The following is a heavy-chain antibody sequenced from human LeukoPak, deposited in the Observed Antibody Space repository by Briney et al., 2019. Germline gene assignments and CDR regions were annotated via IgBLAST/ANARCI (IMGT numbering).Heavy chain of an antibody. J-gene: IGHJ3*02. CDR3: ARTYCGGDCYSVGDAFDI. Sequence: GGSLRLSCAASGFTFSSYSMNWVRQAPGKGLEWVSYISSSSSTIYYADSVKGRFTISRDNAKNSLYLQMNSLRAEDTAVYYCARTYCGGDCYSVGDAFDIWGQGTMVTVSS. D-gene: IGHD2-21*02. CDR1: GFTFSSYS. V-gene: IGHV3-48*04. CDR2: ISSSSSTI.